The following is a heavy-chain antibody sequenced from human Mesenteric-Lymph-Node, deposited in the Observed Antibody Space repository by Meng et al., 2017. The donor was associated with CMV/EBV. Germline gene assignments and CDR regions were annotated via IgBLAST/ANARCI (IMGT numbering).Heavy chain of an antibody. CDR1: GGSFSGYY. V-gene: IGHV4-34*02. D-gene: IGHD3-9*01. Sequence: QVELRQAGAGLVKPSETLSGTCAVYGGSFSGYYWNWIRQSPEKGLEWIGEINHSGSTTYNPSFTSRIIISVDTSTNQISLNMSSVTAADTAVYYCARGSSYDILTGYFDYWGQGALVTVSS. J-gene: IGHJ4*02. CDR2: INHSGST. CDR3: ARGSSYDILTGYFDY.